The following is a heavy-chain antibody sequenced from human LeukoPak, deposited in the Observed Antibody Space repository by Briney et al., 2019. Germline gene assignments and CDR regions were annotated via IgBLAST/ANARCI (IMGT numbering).Heavy chain of an antibody. D-gene: IGHD2-15*01. J-gene: IGHJ3*02. CDR3: ARDRGSHDAFDI. V-gene: IGHV4-30-2*01. CDR1: GGSINSGGYS. Sequence: SQTLSLTCAVSGGSINSGGYSWSWFRQPPGKGLEWIGYIYHSGSTSYNPSLKSRVTISLDKSKNQFSLNLSFVTAADTAVYYCARDRGSHDAFDIWGQGTLVTVSS. CDR2: IYHSGST.